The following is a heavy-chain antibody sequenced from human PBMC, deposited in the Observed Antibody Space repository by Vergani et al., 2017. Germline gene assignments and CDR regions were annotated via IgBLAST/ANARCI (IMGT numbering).Heavy chain of an antibody. CDR3: ARAAYYGSGRWGWFDP. V-gene: IGHV5-51*01. CDR1: GYSFTSYW. Sequence: EVQLVQSGAEVKKPGESLKISCKGAGYSFTSYWIGWVRQMPGKGLEWMGIIYPGDSDTRYSPSFQGQVTISADKSISTAYLQWSSLKASDTAMYYCARAAYYGSGRWGWFDPWGQGTLVTVSS. CDR2: IYPGDSDT. J-gene: IGHJ5*02. D-gene: IGHD3-10*01.